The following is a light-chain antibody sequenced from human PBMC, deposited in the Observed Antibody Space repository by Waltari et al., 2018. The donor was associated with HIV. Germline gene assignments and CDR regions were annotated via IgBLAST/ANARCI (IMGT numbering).Light chain of an antibody. CDR1: SDNVGYQG. J-gene: IGLJ3*02. CDR2: RND. V-gene: IGLV10-54*01. CDR3: SAWDSGLGAWV. Sequence: QAGLTQPPSVSKGLKQTATPTCAGNSDNVGYQGVAWLQQHQGHPPKLLSYRNDDRPSGVSERFSTSRSGNTAFLTVTELQPEDETDYFCSAWDSGLGAWVFGGGTRRTVL.